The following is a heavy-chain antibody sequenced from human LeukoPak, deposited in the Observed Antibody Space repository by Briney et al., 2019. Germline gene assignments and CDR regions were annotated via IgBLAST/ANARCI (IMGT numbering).Heavy chain of an antibody. CDR1: GFTFSSHA. Sequence: GGSLRLSCAASGFTFSSHAMHWVRQAPGKGLEWVAIISYDGSDQYYSDSVKGRFTISRDNSKNTLSLQMSSLRAEDTAVYYCAKDESSGWDIWGQGTMVTVSS. CDR2: ISYDGSDQ. V-gene: IGHV3-30*04. CDR3: AKDESSGWDI. D-gene: IGHD6-19*01. J-gene: IGHJ3*02.